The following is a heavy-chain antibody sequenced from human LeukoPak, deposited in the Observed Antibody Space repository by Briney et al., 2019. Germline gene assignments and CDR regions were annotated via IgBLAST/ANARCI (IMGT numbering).Heavy chain of an antibody. CDR2: IHPSGINT. J-gene: IGHJ4*02. D-gene: IGHD2-2*01. Sequence: GGSLRLSCVGSGFNFMQYGMMWVPQAPGKGLEWVSTIHPSGINTHHADSVKGRFTISRDNSKNTLYLQMNSLRVEDTAIYYCARGPSTLLPTDDSWGQGTLVAVSS. CDR3: ARGPSTLLPTDDS. V-gene: IGHV3-23*05. CDR1: GFNFMQYG.